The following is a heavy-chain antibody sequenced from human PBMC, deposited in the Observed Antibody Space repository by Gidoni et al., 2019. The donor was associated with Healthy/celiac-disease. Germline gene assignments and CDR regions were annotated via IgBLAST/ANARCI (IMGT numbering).Heavy chain of an antibody. V-gene: IGHV3-53*01. CDR1: GFTVSSNY. CDR3: ARDLGVTYFDY. Sequence: EVQLVESGGGLIQPGGSLSLSCAASGFTVSSNYMSLVRQAPGKGLEWVPVIYSGGSTYYADSVKGRFTISRDNSKNTLYLQMNSLRAEDTAVYYCARDLGVTYFDYWGQGTLVTVSS. CDR2: IYSGGST. D-gene: IGHD3-16*01. J-gene: IGHJ4*02.